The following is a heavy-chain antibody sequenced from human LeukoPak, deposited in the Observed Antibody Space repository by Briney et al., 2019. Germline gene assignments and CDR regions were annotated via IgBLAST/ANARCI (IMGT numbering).Heavy chain of an antibody. V-gene: IGHV3-11*05. D-gene: IGHD5-18*01. Sequence: PGGSLRLSCAASGFPFSDYYMSWIRRAPGKGLEWVSYISTGSGSTSYADSVKGRFTISRDNAKNSLYLQMNSPRAEDTAVYYCARDRRASYGYFFDYWGQGILVTVSS. CDR2: ISTGSGST. J-gene: IGHJ4*02. CDR1: GFPFSDYY. CDR3: ARDRRASYGYFFDY.